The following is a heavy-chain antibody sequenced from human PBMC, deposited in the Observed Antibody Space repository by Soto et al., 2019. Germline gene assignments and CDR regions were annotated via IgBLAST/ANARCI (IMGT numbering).Heavy chain of an antibody. D-gene: IGHD6-13*01. CDR3: ALARGIAAAGSYYYYYMDV. V-gene: IGHV1-46*03. CDR1: GYTFTSYY. CDR2: INPSGGST. J-gene: IGHJ6*03. Sequence: ASVKVSCKASGYTFTSYYMHWVRQAPGQGLEWMGIINPSGGSTSYAKKFQGRVTMTRDTSTSTVYMELSSLRSEDTAVYYCALARGIAAAGSYYYYYMDVWGKGTTVTVSS.